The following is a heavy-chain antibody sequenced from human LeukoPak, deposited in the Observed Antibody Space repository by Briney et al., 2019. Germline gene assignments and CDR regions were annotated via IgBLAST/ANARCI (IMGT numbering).Heavy chain of an antibody. J-gene: IGHJ4*02. D-gene: IGHD4-17*01. V-gene: IGHV3-30*18. CDR1: GFTFSSYG. CDR3: AKALLNGDSSLDH. Sequence: PGGSLRLSCAASGFTFSSYGMHWVRQAPGKGLEWVAIISYDATSKYYADSVKGRFTISRDNSKNTLSLQMNSLRAEDTAVYYCAKALLNGDSSLDHWGQGTLVTVSS. CDR2: ISYDATSK.